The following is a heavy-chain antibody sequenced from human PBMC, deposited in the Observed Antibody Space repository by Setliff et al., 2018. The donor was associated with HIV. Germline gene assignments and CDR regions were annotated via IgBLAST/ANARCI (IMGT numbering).Heavy chain of an antibody. Sequence: SETLSLTCTVSGGSVSDYYWSWIRQPPGRGLEWIGYIYYSGNTNYKPSLKRRVTISVDTSKNQFSLKLRSVTAADTAVYYCARGTFSGPDYWGQGTLVTVSS. J-gene: IGHJ4*02. CDR1: GGSVSDYY. D-gene: IGHD1-26*01. CDR2: IYYSGNT. V-gene: IGHV4-59*02. CDR3: ARGTFSGPDY.